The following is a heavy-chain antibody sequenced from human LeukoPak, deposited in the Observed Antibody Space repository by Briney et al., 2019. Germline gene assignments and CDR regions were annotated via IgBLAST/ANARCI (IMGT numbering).Heavy chain of an antibody. J-gene: IGHJ3*02. D-gene: IGHD3-3*01. V-gene: IGHV3-30*14. CDR3: ARGGFLEWLLWHDAFDI. Sequence: SGRSLRLSCAASGFTFSSYAMHWVRQAPGKGLEWVAVISYDGSNKYYADSVKGRFTISRDNSKNTLYLQMNSLRAEDTAVYYCARGGFLEWLLWHDAFDIWGQGTMVTVSS. CDR2: ISYDGSNK. CDR1: GFTFSSYA.